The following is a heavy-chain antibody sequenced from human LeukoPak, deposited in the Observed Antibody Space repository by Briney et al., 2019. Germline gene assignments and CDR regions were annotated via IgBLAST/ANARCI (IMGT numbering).Heavy chain of an antibody. D-gene: IGHD3-22*01. CDR2: IYYTGRT. Sequence: SETLSLICSVSGGYISSSSYYWGWIRQPPGEGLEWIGDIYYTGRTYYNSSLKSRLTVSIDTSKNQFSLKLASLSAADTAVYYCARRRYYDSTGYLDWGQGTLITVSS. CDR1: GGYISSSSYY. J-gene: IGHJ1*01. CDR3: ARRRYYDSTGYLD. V-gene: IGHV4-39*01.